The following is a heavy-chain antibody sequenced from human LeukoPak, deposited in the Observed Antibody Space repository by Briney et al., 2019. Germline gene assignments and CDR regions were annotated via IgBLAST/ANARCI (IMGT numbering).Heavy chain of an antibody. D-gene: IGHD6-13*01. CDR2: IRGSGGST. V-gene: IGHV3-23*01. J-gene: IGHJ6*02. CDR1: GFTFSSYA. Sequence: GGSLRLSCAASGFTFSSYAMSWVRQAPGKGLEWVSAIRGSGGSTYYADSVKGRFTISRDNSKNTLYLQMNSLRAEDTAVYYCAKDLPHSSSWYSPGMDVWGQGTTVTVSS. CDR3: AKDLPHSSSWYSPGMDV.